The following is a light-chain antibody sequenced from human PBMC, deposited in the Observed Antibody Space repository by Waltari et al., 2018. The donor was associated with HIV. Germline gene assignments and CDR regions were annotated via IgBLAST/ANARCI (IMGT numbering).Light chain of an antibody. CDR1: QSVSNN. Sequence: ETVMTQSPATLSVSPGERATLSCRASQSVSNNLAWYQQKPGQAPRLPIYGASTRAAGISARVSGSGSGTEFTLTITSLQSEDSALYYCQQYNNWHTFGQGTKLEIK. CDR3: QQYNNWHT. CDR2: GAS. V-gene: IGKV3-15*01. J-gene: IGKJ2*01.